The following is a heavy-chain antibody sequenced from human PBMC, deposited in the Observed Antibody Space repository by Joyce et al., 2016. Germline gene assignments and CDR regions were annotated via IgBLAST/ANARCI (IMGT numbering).Heavy chain of an antibody. Sequence: EVQLLESGGGWVQTGGSLRLSCAASGFTFSSYAMSLVRQAPGKVLEWVSAISGSDDGTYHADSVRGRFTISRDNSKNTLYLQMNSLTAEDTAIYYCAKGTLGSCSGTTCYPLDSWGQGTLVTVSS. CDR1: GFTFSSYA. J-gene: IGHJ4*02. V-gene: IGHV3-23*01. CDR3: AKGTLGSCSGTTCYPLDS. D-gene: IGHD2-15*01. CDR2: ISGSDDGT.